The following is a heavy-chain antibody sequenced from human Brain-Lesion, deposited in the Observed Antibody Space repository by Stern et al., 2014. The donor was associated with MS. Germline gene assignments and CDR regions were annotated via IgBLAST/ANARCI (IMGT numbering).Heavy chain of an antibody. D-gene: IGHD1-26*01. CDR1: GYTLTELS. CDR2: FDPEDGET. J-gene: IGHJ4*02. Sequence: PVASAAEVKKPGASVKASSKVSGYTLTELSLHWVRQAPRKGLEWMGGFDPEDGETIYAQKCQGRVTMTEDTSTDTAYMELSSLRSEDTAVYYCATLSPGAGGNYYRHFDYWGQGTLVTVYS. V-gene: IGHV1-24*01. CDR3: ATLSPGAGGNYYRHFDY.